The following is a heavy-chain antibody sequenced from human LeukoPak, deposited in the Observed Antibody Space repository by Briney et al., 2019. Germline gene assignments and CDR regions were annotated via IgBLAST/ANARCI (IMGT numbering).Heavy chain of an antibody. V-gene: IGHV1-18*04. CDR1: GYTFTSYG. CDR2: ISAYNGNT. D-gene: IGHD6-19*01. CDR3: ARGMPHSSGWYLGAWYFDL. Sequence: ASVKVSCKASGYTFTSYGISWVRQAPGQGLEWMGWISAYNGNTNYAQKLQGRVTMTTDTSTSTAYMELRSLRSDDTAVYYCARGMPHSSGWYLGAWYFDLWGHGTLVTVSS. J-gene: IGHJ2*01.